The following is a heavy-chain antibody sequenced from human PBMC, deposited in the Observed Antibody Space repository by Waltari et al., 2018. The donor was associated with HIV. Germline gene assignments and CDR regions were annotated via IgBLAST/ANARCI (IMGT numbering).Heavy chain of an antibody. J-gene: IGHJ5*02. D-gene: IGHD3-9*01. CDR2: IYYSGNT. CDR3: ATTLNILSGLNWFDP. Sequence: QLQLQESGPGLVKPQETLSLTRTVAGGSISGSTYYWGRTRQPPGKGRVLIGSIYYSGNTDYNPSHKGRHTISVDTSKNQFALKLSDVTAAGTAVYYCATTLNILSGLNWFDPWGQGTLVTVSS. CDR1: GGSISGSTYY. V-gene: IGHV4-39*01.